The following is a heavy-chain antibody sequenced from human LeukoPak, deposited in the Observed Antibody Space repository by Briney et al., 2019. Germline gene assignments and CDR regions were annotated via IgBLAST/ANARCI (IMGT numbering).Heavy chain of an antibody. CDR3: ARARYSSGWYSYYYYYYMDV. J-gene: IGHJ6*03. V-gene: IGHV1-69*06. Sequence: SVKVSCKASGGTFSSYAISWVRQAPGQGLEWKGGIIPIFGTANYAQKFQGRVTITADKSTSTAYMELSSLRSEDTAVYYCARARYSSGWYSYYYYYYMDVWGKGTTVTVSS. CDR2: IIPIFGTA. D-gene: IGHD6-19*01. CDR1: GGTFSSYA.